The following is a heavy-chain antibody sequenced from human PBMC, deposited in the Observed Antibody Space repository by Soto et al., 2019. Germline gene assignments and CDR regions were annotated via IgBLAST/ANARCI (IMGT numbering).Heavy chain of an antibody. CDR2: IIPLLGTV. D-gene: IGHD5-18*01. CDR1: GVTSSSYV. V-gene: IGHV1-69*06. CDR3: AGFGYSRGYAY. Sequence: QVQLVQSGAEVKKPGSSVKVSCKASGVTSSSYVISWVRQAPGEGLEWMGDIIPLLGTVNYAQKLRGRVTITADRSTTTAYMDLSSLKSEDTAVYYCAGFGYSRGYAYWGQGTLVTVSS. J-gene: IGHJ4*02.